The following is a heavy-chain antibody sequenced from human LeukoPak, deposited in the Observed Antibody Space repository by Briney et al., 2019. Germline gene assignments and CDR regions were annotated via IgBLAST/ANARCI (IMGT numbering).Heavy chain of an antibody. CDR3: ARVMADDNGIDY. Sequence: GGSLRLSCAASGFTVSSKFMAWVRQTPGKGLEWVSIIYGGESTYYADSVKGRFTISRDNSKNTLNLQMNTLKVEDAAIYYCARVMADDNGIDYWGQGTLVTVSS. J-gene: IGHJ4*02. D-gene: IGHD1-1*01. CDR2: IYGGEST. CDR1: GFTVSSKF. V-gene: IGHV3-66*01.